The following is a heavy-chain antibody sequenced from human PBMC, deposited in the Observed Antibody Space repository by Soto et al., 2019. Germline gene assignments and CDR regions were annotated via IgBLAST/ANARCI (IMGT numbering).Heavy chain of an antibody. Sequence: PGGSLRLSCAASGFTSSSYWMDWVRQAPGKGLEWVASIKQDGSEKYYVDSVKGRFTISRDNSKNTLYLQMNSLRAEDTAVYYCAKDNCVSTSCYRLYNWFDPWGQGTLVTVSS. CDR2: IKQDGSEK. V-gene: IGHV3-7*04. J-gene: IGHJ5*02. CDR3: AKDNCVSTSCYRLYNWFDP. CDR1: GFTSSSYW. D-gene: IGHD2-2*01.